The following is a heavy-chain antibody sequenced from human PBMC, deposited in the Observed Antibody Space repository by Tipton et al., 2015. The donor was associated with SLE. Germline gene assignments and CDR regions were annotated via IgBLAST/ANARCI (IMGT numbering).Heavy chain of an antibody. CDR3: ARHRYSSGQLGY. CDR2: IYYSGST. Sequence: LRLSCTVSGGSISSYYWSWIRQPPGKGLEWIGYIYYSGSTNYNPSLKSRATISVDTSKNQFSLKLSSVTAADTAVYYCARHRYSSGQLGYWGQGTLVTVSS. V-gene: IGHV4-59*08. J-gene: IGHJ4*02. CDR1: GGSISSYY. D-gene: IGHD6-19*01.